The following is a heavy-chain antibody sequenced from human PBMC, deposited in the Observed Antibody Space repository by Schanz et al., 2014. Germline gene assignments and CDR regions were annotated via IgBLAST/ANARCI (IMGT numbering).Heavy chain of an antibody. J-gene: IGHJ6*03. D-gene: IGHD3-3*01. V-gene: IGHV1-8*01. CDR1: GFNFNNYD. Sequence: QVQLVQSGAEVKKPGASVKVSCTASGFNFNNYDINWVRQATGQGLEWMGWMNPKTGNTDHAQKFQVRVTMTWGTSTSTDYFELRRLRAEDTGVYDCATALKGKVAIFGVIAAQNYYYMDVWGKGTTVTVSS. CDR2: MNPKTGNT. CDR3: ATALKGKVAIFGVIAAQNYYYMDV.